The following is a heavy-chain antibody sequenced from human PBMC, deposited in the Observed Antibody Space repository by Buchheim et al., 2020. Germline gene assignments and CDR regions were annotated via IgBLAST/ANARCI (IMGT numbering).Heavy chain of an antibody. CDR3: AKDSYRYSGSYYVANWFDP. CDR2: ISYDGSNK. D-gene: IGHD1-26*01. V-gene: IGHV3-30*18. Sequence: QVQLVESGGGVVQPGRSLRLSCAASGFTFSSYGMHWVRQAPGKGLEWVAVISYDGSNKYYADSVKGRFTISRDNSKNTLYLQMNSLRAEDTAVHYCAKDSYRYSGSYYVANWFDPWGQGTL. CDR1: GFTFSSYG. J-gene: IGHJ5*02.